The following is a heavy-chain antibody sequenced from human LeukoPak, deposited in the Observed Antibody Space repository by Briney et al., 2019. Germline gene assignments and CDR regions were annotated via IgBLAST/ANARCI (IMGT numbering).Heavy chain of an antibody. Sequence: GGSLRLSCAASGFTFSSYAMHWVRQAPGKGLEWVSTISTSGGGTYYADSVKGRFTISRDKSKNTLYFQMNSLRAEDTALYYCAKRGASGSHYFDSWGQGTLVTVSS. CDR1: GFTFSSYA. CDR2: ISTSGGGT. J-gene: IGHJ4*02. CDR3: AKRGASGSHYFDS. D-gene: IGHD3-10*01. V-gene: IGHV3-23*01.